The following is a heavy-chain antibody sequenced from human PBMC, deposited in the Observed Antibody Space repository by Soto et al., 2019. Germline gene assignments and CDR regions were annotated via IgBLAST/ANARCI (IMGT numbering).Heavy chain of an antibody. CDR3: ARVGRGYNLGNGCDP. CDR1: GPTIRGFA. J-gene: IGHJ5*02. Sequence: QVQLVESGGGVVQPGGSLRLSCAASGPTIRGFALHWVRQAPGKGLEWVSSISRDGTTRYNKDFVKGRFSISRDDSKNTMALQMHGLRGEDSAVYYCARVGRGYNLGNGCDPWGQGTLITVSS. D-gene: IGHD1-1*01. CDR2: ISRDGTTR. V-gene: IGHV3-30*14.